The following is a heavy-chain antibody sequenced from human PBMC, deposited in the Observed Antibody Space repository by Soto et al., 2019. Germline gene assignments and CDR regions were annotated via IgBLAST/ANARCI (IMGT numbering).Heavy chain of an antibody. CDR3: AKIHENNYYDSSGYY. CDR1: GFTFSSYG. CDR2: ISYDGSNK. D-gene: IGHD3-22*01. J-gene: IGHJ4*02. V-gene: IGHV3-30*18. Sequence: QAQLVESGGGVVQPGRSLRLSCAASGFTFSSYGMHWVRQAPGKGLEWVAVISYDGSNKYYADSVKGRFTISRDNSKNTLYLQMNSLRAEDTAVYYCAKIHENNYYDSSGYYWGQGTLVTVSS.